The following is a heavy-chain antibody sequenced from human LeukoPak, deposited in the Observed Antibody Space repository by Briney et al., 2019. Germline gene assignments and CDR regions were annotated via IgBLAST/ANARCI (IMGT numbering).Heavy chain of an antibody. J-gene: IGHJ3*02. CDR1: GGSISSDGYY. V-gene: IGHV4-31*03. CDR3: ASGHYGRGAFDI. Sequence: PSETLSLTCTVSGGSISSDGYYWSWIRQHPGKGLEWIGYIYYSGSTYYNPSLKSRVTISVDTSKNQFSLKLSSVTAADTAVYYCASGHYGRGAFDIWGQGTMVTVSS. D-gene: IGHD4-17*01. CDR2: IYYSGST.